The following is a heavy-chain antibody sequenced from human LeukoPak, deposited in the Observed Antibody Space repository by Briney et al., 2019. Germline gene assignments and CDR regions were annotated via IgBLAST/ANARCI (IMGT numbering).Heavy chain of an antibody. D-gene: IGHD6-19*01. J-gene: IGHJ4*02. V-gene: IGHV3-74*01. CDR1: GFTFSSYW. Sequence: PGGSLRLSCAASGFTFSSYWMHWVRQGPGKGLVWVSRINSDGSSTRYADSVKGRFTISRDNAKNTLYLQMNSLRAEDTAVYYCARVISGWTEYFDYWGQGTLVTVSS. CDR2: INSDGSST. CDR3: ARVISGWTEYFDY.